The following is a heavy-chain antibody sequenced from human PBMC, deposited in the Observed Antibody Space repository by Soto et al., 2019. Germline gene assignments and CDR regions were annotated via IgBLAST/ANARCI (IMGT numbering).Heavy chain of an antibody. CDR1: GFTFDDYV. D-gene: IGHD3-10*01. CDR3: AKDIRGSGSNWFDP. J-gene: IGHJ5*02. V-gene: IGHV3-9*01. Sequence: EVQLVESGGGLVQPGRSLRLSCAASGFTFDDYVMHWVRQAPGKGLEWVSGISWNSGSIGYADSVKGRFTISRDNAKNSLYLQMNSLRAEDTALYYCAKDIRGSGSNWFDPWGQGTLVTVSS. CDR2: ISWNSGSI.